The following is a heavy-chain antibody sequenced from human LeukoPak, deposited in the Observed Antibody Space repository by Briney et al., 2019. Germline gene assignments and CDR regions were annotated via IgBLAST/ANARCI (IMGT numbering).Heavy chain of an antibody. CDR2: IRSKAYGGTT. D-gene: IGHD5-18*01. Sequence: GRSLRLSCTASGFTFGDYAMSWVRQAPGKGLEWVGFIRSKAYGGTTEYAASVKGRFTISRDDSKSIAYLQMNSLKTEDTAVYYCTRVRIQLWSDAFDIWGQGTMVTVSS. CDR3: TRVRIQLWSDAFDI. J-gene: IGHJ3*02. CDR1: GFTFGDYA. V-gene: IGHV3-49*04.